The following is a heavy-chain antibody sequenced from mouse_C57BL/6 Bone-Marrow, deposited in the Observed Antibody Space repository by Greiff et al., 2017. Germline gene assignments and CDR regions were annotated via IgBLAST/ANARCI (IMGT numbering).Heavy chain of an antibody. J-gene: IGHJ3*01. Sequence: QVQLQQPGAELVKPGASVKLSCKASGYTFTSYWMQWVKQRPGQGLEWIGEIDPSDSYTNYNQKFKGKATLTVDTSSSTAYRQLSSLTSEDSAVYYCAREDGYYSAWFAYWGQGTLVTVSA. CDR2: IDPSDSYT. CDR3: AREDGYYSAWFAY. D-gene: IGHD2-3*01. CDR1: GYTFTSYW. V-gene: IGHV1-50*01.